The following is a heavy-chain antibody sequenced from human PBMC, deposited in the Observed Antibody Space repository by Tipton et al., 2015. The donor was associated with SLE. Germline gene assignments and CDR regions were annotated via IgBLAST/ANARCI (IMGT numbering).Heavy chain of an antibody. J-gene: IGHJ6*02. CDR3: ARERGSSWSFDYYGLDV. CDR1: CGATNSSTSY. V-gene: IGHV4-61*09. D-gene: IGHD6-13*01. CDR2: IHTSGLI. Sequence: TLSLTCTVSCGATNSSTSYWCWIRQPAGKGLEWIGHIHTSGLINYNPSLKSRVTTSLYTSKNLFSLKVTSVTAADTGVYYCARERGSSWSFDYYGLDVWGQGTTVTVSS.